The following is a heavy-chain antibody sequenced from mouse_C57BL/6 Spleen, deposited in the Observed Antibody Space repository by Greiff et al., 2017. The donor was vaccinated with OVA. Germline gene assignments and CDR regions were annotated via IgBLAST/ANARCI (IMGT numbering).Heavy chain of an antibody. D-gene: IGHD1-1*01. V-gene: IGHV1-62-2*01. CDR2: FYPGSGSI. Sequence: VQLQQSGAELVKPGASVKLSCKASGYTFTEYTIHWVKQRSGQGLEWIGWFYPGSGSIKYNEKFKDKATLTADKSSSTVYMELSRLTSEDSAVYFCARHEKDYYGSSPFAMDYWGQGTSVTVSS. CDR3: ARHEKDYYGSSPFAMDY. CDR1: GYTFTEYT. J-gene: IGHJ4*01.